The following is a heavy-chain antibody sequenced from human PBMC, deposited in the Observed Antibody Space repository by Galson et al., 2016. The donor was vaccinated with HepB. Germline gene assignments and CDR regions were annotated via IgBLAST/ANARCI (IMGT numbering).Heavy chain of an antibody. D-gene: IGHD3-22*01. CDR2: IYSSGST. J-gene: IGHJ4*02. Sequence: SETLSLTCTVSGGAISSGGYYWTWIRQHPGKGLEWIGYIYSSGSTYYNPSLKSRVTISVDTSNNQFSLKLTSVTAADTAVYYCARILGSMIVVTSRNYFDHWGQGTLVTVSS. V-gene: IGHV4-39*01. CDR3: ARILGSMIVVTSRNYFDH. CDR1: GGAISSGGYY.